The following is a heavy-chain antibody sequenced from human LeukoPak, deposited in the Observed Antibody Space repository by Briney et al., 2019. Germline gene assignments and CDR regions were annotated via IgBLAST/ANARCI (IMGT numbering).Heavy chain of an antibody. CDR2: ISTSSGYT. CDR3: ARDMGYCSSSNCYTYYLDY. J-gene: IGHJ4*02. CDR1: GFTFSDSY. D-gene: IGHD2-2*01. V-gene: IGHV3-11*06. Sequence: GGSLRLSCTASGFTFSDSYMNWIRQAPGKGPEWMSLISTSSGYTDYADSVKGRFTISRDNAKNPLCLQMNSLRGEDTAVYYCARDMGYCSSSNCYTYYLDYWGQGTLVTVSS.